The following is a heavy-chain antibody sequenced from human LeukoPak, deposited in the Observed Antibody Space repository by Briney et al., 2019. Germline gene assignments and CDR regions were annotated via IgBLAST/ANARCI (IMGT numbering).Heavy chain of an antibody. V-gene: IGHV1-69*13. CDR2: IIPIFGTA. J-gene: IGHJ5*02. Sequence: WASVKVSCKASGGTFSSYAISWVRQAPGQGLEWMGGIIPIFGTANYAQKFQGRVTITADESTSTAYMELSSLRSEDTAVYYCARDRRPYGSHTWGGWFDPWGQGTLVTVSS. CDR1: GGTFSSYA. CDR3: ARDRRPYGSHTWGGWFDP. D-gene: IGHD3-10*01.